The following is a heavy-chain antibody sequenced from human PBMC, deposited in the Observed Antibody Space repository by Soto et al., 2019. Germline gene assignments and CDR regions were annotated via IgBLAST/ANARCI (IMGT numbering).Heavy chain of an antibody. CDR1: GGSISSYY. D-gene: IGHD7-27*01. Sequence: QVQLQESGPGLVKPSETLSLTCTVSGGSISSYYWSWIRQPPGKGLEWIGYIYYSGSTNYNPSLKSRVTISVDTSKNQFSLKLSSVTAADTAVYYCARGDTNWGSHYFDYWGQGTLVTVSS. CDR2: IYYSGST. V-gene: IGHV4-59*01. CDR3: ARGDTNWGSHYFDY. J-gene: IGHJ4*02.